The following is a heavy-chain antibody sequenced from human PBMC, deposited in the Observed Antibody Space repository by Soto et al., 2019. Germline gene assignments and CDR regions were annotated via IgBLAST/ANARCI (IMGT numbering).Heavy chain of an antibody. Sequence: PSETLSLTCAVSGGSISSGGYSWSWIRQPPGKGLEWIGYIYHSGSTYYNPSLKSRVTISVDRSKNQFSLKLSSVTAADTAVYYCARATIFGVVINFDYWGQGTLVTVSS. CDR3: ARATIFGVVINFDY. J-gene: IGHJ4*02. CDR1: GGSISSGGYS. V-gene: IGHV4-30-2*01. CDR2: IYHSGST. D-gene: IGHD3-3*01.